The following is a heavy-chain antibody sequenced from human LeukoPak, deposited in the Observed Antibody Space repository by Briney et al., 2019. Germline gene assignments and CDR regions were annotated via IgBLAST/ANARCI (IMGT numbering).Heavy chain of an antibody. CDR1: GYTFPSYG. J-gene: IGHJ6*02. Sequence: ASVKDSCKASGYTFPSYGISWVRQAPGQGLEWMGWISAYNGNTNYAQKFQGRVTITADESTSTAYMELSSLRSEDTAVYYCASPKITMVRGVYYYGMDVWGQGTTVTVSS. V-gene: IGHV1-18*01. CDR3: ASPKITMVRGVYYYGMDV. D-gene: IGHD3-10*01. CDR2: ISAYNGNT.